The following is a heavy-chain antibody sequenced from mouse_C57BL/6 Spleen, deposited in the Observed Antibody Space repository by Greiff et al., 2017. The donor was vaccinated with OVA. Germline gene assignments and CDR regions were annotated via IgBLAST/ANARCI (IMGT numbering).Heavy chain of an antibody. CDR2: IYPGDGDT. Sequence: QVQLKESGPELVKPGASVKISCKASGYAFSSSWMNWVKQRPGKGLEWIGRIYPGDGDTNYNGKFKGKATLTADKSSSTAYMQLSSLTSEDSAVYFCASGDGYYNYFDYWGQGTTLTVSS. V-gene: IGHV1-82*01. CDR3: ASGDGYYNYFDY. D-gene: IGHD2-3*01. CDR1: GYAFSSSW. J-gene: IGHJ2*01.